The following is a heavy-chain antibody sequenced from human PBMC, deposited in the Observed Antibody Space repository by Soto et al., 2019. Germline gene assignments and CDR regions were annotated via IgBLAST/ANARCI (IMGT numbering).Heavy chain of an antibody. D-gene: IGHD2-8*02. CDR2: ILVGGST. V-gene: IGHV3-23*01. CDR1: GFTGSGFD. CDR3: AKATATGGGAFDI. Sequence: GGSLRPPFQASGFTGSGFDLSWVRQAPGKGLEWVSTILVGGSTHYPDSVKGRFTISRDNSKNTVFLQMNSLTAGDTAVYYCAKATATGGGAFDICGQGTMVTVSS. J-gene: IGHJ3*02.